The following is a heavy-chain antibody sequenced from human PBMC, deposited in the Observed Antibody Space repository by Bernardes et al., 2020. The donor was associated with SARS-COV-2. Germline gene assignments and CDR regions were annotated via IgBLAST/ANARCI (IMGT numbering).Heavy chain of an antibody. D-gene: IGHD1-26*01. CDR2: MNPNSGNT. CDR3: ARFPYSGSYYSDY. J-gene: IGHJ4*02. Sequence: ASVKFSCKASGYTFTRYDINWVRQPTGQGLEWMGWMNPNSGNTGYAQKFQGRVTMTRNTSISTAYMELSSLRSEDTAVYYCARFPYSGSYYSDYWGQGTLVTVSS. V-gene: IGHV1-8*01. CDR1: GYTFTRYD.